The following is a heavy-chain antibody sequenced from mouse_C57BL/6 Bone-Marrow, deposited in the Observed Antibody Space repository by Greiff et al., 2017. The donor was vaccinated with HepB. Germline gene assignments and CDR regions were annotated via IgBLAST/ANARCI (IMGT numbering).Heavy chain of an antibody. V-gene: IGHV1-55*01. CDR3: ARTSPHYFDY. CDR2: IYPGSGST. Sequence: VQLQESGAELVKPGASVKMSCKASGYTFTSYWITWVKQRPGQGLEWIGDIYPGSGSTNYNEKFKSKATLTVDTSSSTAYMQLSSLTSEDSAVYYCARTSPHYFDYWGQGTTLTVSS. J-gene: IGHJ2*01. CDR1: GYTFTSYW.